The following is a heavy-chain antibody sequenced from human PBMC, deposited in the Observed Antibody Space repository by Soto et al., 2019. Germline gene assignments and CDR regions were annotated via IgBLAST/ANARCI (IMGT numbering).Heavy chain of an antibody. CDR1: GFTFSSYG. J-gene: IGHJ1*01. V-gene: IGHV3-30*18. CDR2: ISYDGSNK. CDR3: AKDNRLQD. Sequence: ESGGGVVQPGRSLRLSCAASGFTFSSYGMHWDRQAPGKGLEWVAVISYDGSNKYYADSVKGRFTISRDNSKNTLYLQMNSLRAEDTAVYYCAKDNRLQDWGQGTLVTVSS.